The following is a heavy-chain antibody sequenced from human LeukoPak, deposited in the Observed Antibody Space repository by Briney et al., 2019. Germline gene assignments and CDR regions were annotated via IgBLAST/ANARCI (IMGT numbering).Heavy chain of an antibody. CDR1: GFTFSYYA. CDR3: ARDRTVDY. CDR2: ISYDGSNR. V-gene: IGHV3-30-3*01. J-gene: IGHJ4*02. Sequence: PGRSLRLSCAASGFTFSYYAMHWVRQAPGKGLEWVAVISYDGSNRNFADSVKGRFTISRDNAKNTLYLQMNSLRAEDTAVYYCARDRTVDYWGQGTLVTISS.